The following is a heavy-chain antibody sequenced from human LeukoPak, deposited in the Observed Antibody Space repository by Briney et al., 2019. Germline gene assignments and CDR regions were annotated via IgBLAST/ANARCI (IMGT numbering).Heavy chain of an antibody. D-gene: IGHD3-10*01. CDR3: ARAMVRGPLGWFDP. CDR2: IIPIFGTA. CDR1: GGTFSSYA. Sequence: SVKVSCKASGGTFSSYAISWVRQAPGQGLEWMGGIIPIFGTANYAQKFQGGVTITADESTSTAYMELSSLRSEDTAVYYCARAMVRGPLGWFDPWGQGTLVTVSS. V-gene: IGHV1-69*13. J-gene: IGHJ5*02.